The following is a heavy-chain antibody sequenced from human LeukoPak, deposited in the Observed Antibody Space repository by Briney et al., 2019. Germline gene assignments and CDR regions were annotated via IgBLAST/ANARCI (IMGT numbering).Heavy chain of an antibody. D-gene: IGHD5-12*01. CDR1: GGSISSYY. Sequence: SETLSHTCTVSGGSISSYYWSWIRQPPGKGLEWIGYIYYSGSTNYNPSLKSRVTISVDTSKNQFSLKLSSVTAADTAVYYCARHNLGYSGYGPFDYWGQGTLVTVSS. V-gene: IGHV4-59*08. CDR3: ARHNLGYSGYGPFDY. CDR2: IYYSGST. J-gene: IGHJ4*02.